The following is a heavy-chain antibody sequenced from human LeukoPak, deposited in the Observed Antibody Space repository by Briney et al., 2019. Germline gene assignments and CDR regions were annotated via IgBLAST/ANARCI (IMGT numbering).Heavy chain of an antibody. CDR2: ISGSGGST. V-gene: IGHV3-23*01. D-gene: IGHD1-26*01. Sequence: GGSLRLSCAASGFTFSSYAMSWVRQAPGKGLEWVSAISGSGGSTYYADSVKGRFTISRDNAKNSLYLQMNSLRAEDTALYYCAKVKGELAAFDIWGQGTMVTVSS. CDR3: AKVKGELAAFDI. J-gene: IGHJ3*02. CDR1: GFTFSSYA.